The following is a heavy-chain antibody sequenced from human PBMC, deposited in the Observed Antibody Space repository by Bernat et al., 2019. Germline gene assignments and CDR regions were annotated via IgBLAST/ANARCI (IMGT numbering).Heavy chain of an antibody. CDR3: AREGVAGTSYYYYGMDV. V-gene: IGHV1-3*01. D-gene: IGHD6-19*01. Sequence: QVQLVQSGAEVKKPGASVKVSCKASGYTFTSYAMHWVRQAPGQRLEWMGWINAGNGNTKYSQKFQGRVTMTTDTSTSTAYMELRSLRSDDTAVYYCAREGVAGTSYYYYGMDVWGQGTTVTVSS. CDR1: GYTFTSYA. CDR2: INAGNGNT. J-gene: IGHJ6*02.